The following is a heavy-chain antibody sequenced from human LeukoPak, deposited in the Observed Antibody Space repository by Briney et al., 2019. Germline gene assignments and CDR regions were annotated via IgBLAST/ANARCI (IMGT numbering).Heavy chain of an antibody. CDR1: GYTFTGYY. D-gene: IGHD4-17*01. V-gene: IGHV1-2*02. CDR2: INPNSGGT. Sequence: ASVKVSCKTSGYTFTGYYIHWVRQAPGQGLEWMGWINPNSGGTNYAQKFQGRVTMTRDTSISTAYMELSRLRSDDTAVYYCARDYYGDYVLDYWGQGTLVTVSS. J-gene: IGHJ4*02. CDR3: ARDYYGDYVLDY.